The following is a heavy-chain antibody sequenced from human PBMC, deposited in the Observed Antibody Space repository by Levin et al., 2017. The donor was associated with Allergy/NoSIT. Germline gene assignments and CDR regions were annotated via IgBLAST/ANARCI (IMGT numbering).Heavy chain of an antibody. D-gene: IGHD5-18*01. Sequence: PGGSLRLSCTASGFTFSSYAMSWVRQAPGKGLEWVSTISGSGGSSYSADSVRGRFTISRDNSKNTLYLEMISLRAEDTAVYYCAKETTRRGYSYGADHWGQGTRVTVSS. CDR3: AKETTRRGYSYGADH. J-gene: IGHJ4*02. CDR1: GFTFSSYA. CDR2: ISGSGGSS. V-gene: IGHV3-23*01.